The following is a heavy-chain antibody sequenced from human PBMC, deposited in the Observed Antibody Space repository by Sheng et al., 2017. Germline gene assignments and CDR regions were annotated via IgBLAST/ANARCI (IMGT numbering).Heavy chain of an antibody. CDR3: VKKGSGNYFDY. Sequence: EVQLVESGGGLQQPGGSLRLSCAASGFTFSNYALSWVRQAPGKGLEWVSAISGSGFSTYYADSVQGRFTFSRDNSKNTLSLQMNSLRAEDTAVYYCVKKGSGNYFDYWGQGTLVTVSS. CDR1: GFTFSNYA. D-gene: IGHD3-10*01. V-gene: IGHV3-23*04. J-gene: IGHJ4*02. CDR2: ISGSGFST.